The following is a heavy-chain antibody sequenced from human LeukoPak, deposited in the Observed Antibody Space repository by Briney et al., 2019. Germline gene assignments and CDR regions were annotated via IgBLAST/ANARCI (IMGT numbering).Heavy chain of an antibody. CDR3: VRPRLYYGGNSHAFDI. Sequence: PSETLSLTCTVSGGSISSYYWSWIRQPPGKGLEWIGYNYYSGSTNYNPSLKSRVTISVDTSKNQFSLKLSSVTAADTAVYYCVRPRLYYGGNSHAFDIWGQGTIVTVSS. CDR2: NYYSGST. CDR1: GGSISSYY. V-gene: IGHV4-59*08. J-gene: IGHJ3*02. D-gene: IGHD4-17*01.